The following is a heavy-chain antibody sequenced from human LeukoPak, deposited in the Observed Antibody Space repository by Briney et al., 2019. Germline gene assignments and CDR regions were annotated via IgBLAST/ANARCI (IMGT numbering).Heavy chain of an antibody. CDR3: ARDVSMVRGVIPTPPFDY. Sequence: GGSLRLSCAASGFTFGDYGMSWVRQAPGKGLEWVSGSNWNGDSTGYADSVKGRFTISRDNAKKSLYLQMNSLRAEDTAVYYCARDVSMVRGVIPTPPFDYWGQGTLVTVSS. J-gene: IGHJ4*02. CDR2: SNWNGDST. D-gene: IGHD3-10*01. CDR1: GFTFGDYG. V-gene: IGHV3-20*04.